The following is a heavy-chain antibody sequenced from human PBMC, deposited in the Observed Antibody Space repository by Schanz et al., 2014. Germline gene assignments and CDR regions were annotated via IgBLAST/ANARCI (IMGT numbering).Heavy chain of an antibody. Sequence: EVHLVESGGGLVQPGGSLRLSCAASGFTFSGYSMNWVRQAPGKGLEWISYITGTGTVMYADSVKGRFTISRDNCKNSLSLQMNSLRVEDTAIYYCARDSNGDDGYRFWFDSWGQGILVTVSS. D-gene: IGHD4-17*01. V-gene: IGHV3-48*01. CDR2: ITGTGTV. J-gene: IGHJ5*01. CDR3: ARDSNGDDGYRFWFDS. CDR1: GFTFSGYS.